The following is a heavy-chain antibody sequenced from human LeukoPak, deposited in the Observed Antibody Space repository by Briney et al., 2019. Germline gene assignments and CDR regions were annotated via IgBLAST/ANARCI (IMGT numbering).Heavy chain of an antibody. Sequence: GSLRLSCAASGFTFSSYAMHWVRQAPGKGLEWVAVISYDGSNKYYADSVKGRFTISRDNSKNTLYLQMDSLRAEDTAVYYCARDISGGSGANWFDPWGQGTLVTVSS. CDR3: ARDISGGSGANWFDP. J-gene: IGHJ5*02. D-gene: IGHD3-10*01. CDR1: GFTFSSYA. V-gene: IGHV3-30-3*01. CDR2: ISYDGSNK.